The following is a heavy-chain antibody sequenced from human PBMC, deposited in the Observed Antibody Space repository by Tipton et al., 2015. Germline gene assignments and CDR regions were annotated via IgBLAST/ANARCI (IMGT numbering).Heavy chain of an antibody. CDR1: SDSISKYY. Sequence: LRLSCSVSSDSISKYYWSWIRQPPGKGLQWVGNVFHTGATSYNSSLKSRLTFSIDTSKNQVSLRLSSVTAADTAVYYCAAFCYGGNCPDYWGQGTLVIVSA. D-gene: IGHD2-15*01. CDR3: AAFCYGGNCPDY. J-gene: IGHJ4*02. V-gene: IGHV4-59*01. CDR2: VFHTGAT.